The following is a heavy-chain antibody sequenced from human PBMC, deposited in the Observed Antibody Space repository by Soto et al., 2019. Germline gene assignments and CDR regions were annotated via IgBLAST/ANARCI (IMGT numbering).Heavy chain of an antibody. V-gene: IGHV1-18*01. CDR1: GYTFTSYV. CDR2: ISASNGNT. J-gene: IGHJ3*02. Sequence: QVQLVQSGAEVKKPGASVKVSCKASGYTFTSYVISWVRQAPGQGLEWMGWISASNGNTNYAQNLQGRVTLTTDTSTTTAYMELRSLRSDDTAVYYCTRRRNDVFDIWGQGTMVTVSS. CDR3: TRRRNDVFDI.